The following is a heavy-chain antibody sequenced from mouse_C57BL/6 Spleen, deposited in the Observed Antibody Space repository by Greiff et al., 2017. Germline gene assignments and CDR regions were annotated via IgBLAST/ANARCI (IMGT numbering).Heavy chain of an antibody. J-gene: IGHJ4*01. CDR3: ARGLRGMDY. D-gene: IGHD2-4*01. CDR2: INPNNGGT. V-gene: IGHV1-18*01. Sequence: VQLQQPGAELVKPGASVKLSCKASGYTFTDYNMDWVKQSHGKSLEWIGDINPNNGGTIYNQKFKGKATLTVDKSSSTAYMELRSLTSEDTAVYYCARGLRGMDYWGQGTSVTVSS. CDR1: GYTFTDYN.